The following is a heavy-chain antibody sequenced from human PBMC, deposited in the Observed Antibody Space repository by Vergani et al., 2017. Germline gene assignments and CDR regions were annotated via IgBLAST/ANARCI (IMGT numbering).Heavy chain of an antibody. CDR3: ARHKEQLVPGNYYYYYYMDV. CDR1: GYSISSGYY. D-gene: IGHD6-13*01. J-gene: IGHJ6*03. CDR2: VFHSGST. Sequence: QLQLQESGPGLVKPSETLSLTCTVSGYSISSGYYWGWIRQPPGKGLEWIATVFHSGSTYYNPSLRRRVTMSVETSKNQFSLKLSTLTAADTAVYYCARHKEQLVPGNYYYYYYMDVWGKGTTVTVSS. V-gene: IGHV4-38-2*02.